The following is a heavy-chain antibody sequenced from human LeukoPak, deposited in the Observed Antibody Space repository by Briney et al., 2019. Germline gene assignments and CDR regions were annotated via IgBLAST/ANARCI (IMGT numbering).Heavy chain of an antibody. CDR1: GXTFSSYW. J-gene: IGHJ3*02. V-gene: IGHV3-74*01. Sequence: GGSLRLSCAASGXTFSSYWMHWVRQAPGKGLVWVSRIRGDGSGTTYADSVKGRFTISRDNAKNTVYLQMNSLRAEDTAVYYCTRDRLYAFEIWGQGTMVTVSS. CDR3: TRDRLYAFEI. CDR2: IRGDGSGT.